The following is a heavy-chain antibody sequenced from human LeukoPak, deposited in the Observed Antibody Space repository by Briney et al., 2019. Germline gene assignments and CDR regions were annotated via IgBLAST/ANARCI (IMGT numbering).Heavy chain of an antibody. CDR1: GGSISRGGYY. D-gene: IGHD3-3*01. Sequence: SETLSLTWTVSGGSISRGGYYWSWIRQPPGKGLEGVGYIYYSGSTYYNPSLKSRVTISVDTSKNQFSLKLSSVTAADTAVYYCARDRMYDFWSGMNWFDPWGQGTLVTVSS. CDR2: IYYSGST. CDR3: ARDRMYDFWSGMNWFDP. J-gene: IGHJ5*02. V-gene: IGHV4-31*02.